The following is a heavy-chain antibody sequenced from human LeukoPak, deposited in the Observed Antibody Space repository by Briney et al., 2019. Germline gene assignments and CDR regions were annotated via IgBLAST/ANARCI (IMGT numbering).Heavy chain of an antibody. V-gene: IGHV4-59*01. CDR3: ARGYYDTSGSSNTFDI. Sequence: SETLSLTCSVSGVSISSFYWSWIRQSLGKGPEWIGFIHYSGSTNYNPSLMSRVTISADTSKNQFSLKLTSVTAAGTAVYYCARGYYDTSGSSNTFDIWGQGTMVTVSS. J-gene: IGHJ3*02. CDR2: IHYSGST. CDR1: GVSISSFY. D-gene: IGHD3-22*01.